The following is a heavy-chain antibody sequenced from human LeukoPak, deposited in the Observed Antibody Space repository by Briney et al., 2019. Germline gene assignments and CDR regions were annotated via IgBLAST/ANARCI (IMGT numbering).Heavy chain of an antibody. J-gene: IGHJ4*02. D-gene: IGHD3-16*01. V-gene: IGHV3-23*01. CDR2: ISGSVGST. CDR3: AKRRASTFEGYYFDY. Sequence: PGRSLRLSRAASVLTFSSYAMSGVRQAPGKGLEWVSAISGSVGSTYYAGSVKVRFTISRHNSKNTPYLQMNSLRAEDTAVYYCAKRRASTFEGYYFDYWGQGTLVTVSS. CDR1: VLTFSSYA.